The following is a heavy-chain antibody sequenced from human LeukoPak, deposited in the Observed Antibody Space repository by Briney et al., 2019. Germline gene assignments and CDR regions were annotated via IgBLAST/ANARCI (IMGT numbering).Heavy chain of an antibody. CDR2: INHSGST. D-gene: IGHD3-10*01. V-gene: IGHV4-34*01. CDR3: ARGYGSGSYHSNWFES. J-gene: IGHJ5*01. Sequence: PSETLSLTCAVYGGSFSGYYWTWIRQPPGKGLEWIGEINHSGSTNYNPSLKSRVTMSVDTSTNQFPLRLNSVTAADTAVYYCARGYGSGSYHSNWFESWGQGTLVIVSS. CDR1: GGSFSGYY.